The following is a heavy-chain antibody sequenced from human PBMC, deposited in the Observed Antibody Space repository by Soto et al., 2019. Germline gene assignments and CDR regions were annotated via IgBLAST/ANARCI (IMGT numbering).Heavy chain of an antibody. CDR1: GFTVSSNY. CDR2: IYSGGST. J-gene: IGHJ3*02. D-gene: IGHD6-13*01. CDR3: ARGMEQQLRGDAFDI. V-gene: IGHV3-53*01. Sequence: GGSLRLSCAASGFTVSSNYMSWVRQAPGKGREWVSVIYSGGSTYYADSVKGRFTISRDNSKNTLYLQMNSLRAEDTAVYYCARGMEQQLRGDAFDIWGQGTMVTVSS.